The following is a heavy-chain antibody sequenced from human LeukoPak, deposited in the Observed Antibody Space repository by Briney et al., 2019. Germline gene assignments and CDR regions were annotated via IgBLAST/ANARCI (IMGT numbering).Heavy chain of an antibody. CDR1: GFTFSSYA. D-gene: IGHD3-3*01. CDR2: ISYDGSNK. V-gene: IGHV3-30-3*01. J-gene: IGHJ4*02. CDR3: ARDSPVFDFWSGYRSEYYFDY. Sequence: GGSLRLSCAASGFTFSSYAMHWVRQAPGKGLEWVAVISYDGSNKYYADSVKGRFTISRDNSKNTLYLQMNSLRAEDTAVYYCARDSPVFDFWSGYRSEYYFDYWGQGTLVTVSS.